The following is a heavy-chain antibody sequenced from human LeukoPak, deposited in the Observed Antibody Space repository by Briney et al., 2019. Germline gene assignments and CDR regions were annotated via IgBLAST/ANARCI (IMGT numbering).Heavy chain of an antibody. CDR2: IYYSAST. D-gene: IGHD6-13*01. J-gene: IGHJ5*02. CDR3: ARRQLGYSRSWYEYILGWFGP. V-gene: IGHV4-59*12. Sequence: PTETLSLTCTVAGGSISSYYWSSIRQPPGRGVERVGYIYYSASTNYKPSLQSRVTISVDTSKNQFSLDLSSVTAADTAVYYCARRQLGYSRSWYEYILGWFGPWGKGTLVTVS. CDR1: GGSISSYY.